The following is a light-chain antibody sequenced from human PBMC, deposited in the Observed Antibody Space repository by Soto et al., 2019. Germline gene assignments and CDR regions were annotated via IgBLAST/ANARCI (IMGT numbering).Light chain of an antibody. J-gene: IGKJ1*01. CDR3: QQYNNWPPWT. CDR1: QSVSSY. V-gene: IGKV3-11*01. Sequence: EIVLTQSPATLSLSPGERATLSCRASQSVSSYLAWYQQKPGQAPRLLIYDASNRATGIPARFSGSGSGTDFTLTISSLKPEDFSVYYCQQYNNWPPWTFGQGNKVDIK. CDR2: DAS.